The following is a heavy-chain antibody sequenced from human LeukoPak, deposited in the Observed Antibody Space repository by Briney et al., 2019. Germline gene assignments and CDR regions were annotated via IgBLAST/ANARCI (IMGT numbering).Heavy chain of an antibody. CDR1: GASISSFY. CDR3: ARHPFATPFDH. V-gene: IGHV4-59*08. J-gene: IGHJ4*02. CDR2: VFYTGDT. Sequence: SETLSLTCAVSGASISSFYWSWIRQPPGKGLEWIGYVFYTGDTNYNPSLRSRVTVSLDTFKSQVSLSLTSVTAADTAVYYCARHPFATPFDHWGRGTLVTVSS.